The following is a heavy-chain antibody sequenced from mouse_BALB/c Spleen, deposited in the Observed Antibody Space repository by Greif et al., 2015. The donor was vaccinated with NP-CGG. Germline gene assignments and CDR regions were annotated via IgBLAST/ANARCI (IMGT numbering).Heavy chain of an antibody. Sequence: EVKLVESGAELVKPGASVKLSCTASGFNIKDTYMHWVKQRPEQGLEWIGRIDPANGNTKYDPKFQGKATITADTSSNTAYLQLSSLTSEDTAVYYCARYWDYYYFDYWGQGTTLTVSS. J-gene: IGHJ2*01. CDR1: GFNIKDTY. D-gene: IGHD1-1*01. CDR2: IDPANGNT. V-gene: IGHV14-3*02. CDR3: ARYWDYYYFDY.